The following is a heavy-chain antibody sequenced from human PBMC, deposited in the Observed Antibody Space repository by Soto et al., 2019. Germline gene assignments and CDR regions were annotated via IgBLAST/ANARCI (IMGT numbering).Heavy chain of an antibody. CDR2: ISYDGSNK. Sequence: PGGSLRLSCAASGFTFSSYGMHWVRQAPGKGLEWVAVISYDGSNKYYADSVKGRFTISRDNSKNTLYLQMNSLRAEDTAVYYCAKDSADFWSGYYYYGMDVWGQGTTVTV. D-gene: IGHD3-3*01. CDR1: GFTFSSYG. CDR3: AKDSADFWSGYYYYGMDV. V-gene: IGHV3-30*18. J-gene: IGHJ6*02.